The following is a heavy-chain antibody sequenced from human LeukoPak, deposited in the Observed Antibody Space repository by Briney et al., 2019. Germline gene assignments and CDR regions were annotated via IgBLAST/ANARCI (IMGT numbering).Heavy chain of an antibody. V-gene: IGHV1-46*01. J-gene: IGHJ4*02. CDR3: ASGLESIVGATSLDY. CDR1: GYTFTSYD. CDR2: INPSGGST. D-gene: IGHD1-26*01. Sequence: ASVKVSCKASGYTFTSYDMHWVRQAPGQGLEWMGIINPSGGSTSYAQKFQGRVTMTRDTSTSTVYMELSSLRSEDTDVYYCASGLESIVGATSLDYWGQGTLVTVSS.